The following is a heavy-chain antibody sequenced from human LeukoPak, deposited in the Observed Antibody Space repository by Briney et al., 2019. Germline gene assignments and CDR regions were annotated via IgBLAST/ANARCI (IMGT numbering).Heavy chain of an antibody. CDR3: ARRANSGNTKGAFDI. CDR2: IYYSGST. J-gene: IGHJ3*02. V-gene: IGHV4-39*01. D-gene: IGHD1-26*01. CDR1: GGCISSSSYY. Sequence: SETLSLTCTVSGGCISSSSYYWGWIRQPPGKGLEWIGSIYYSGSTYYNPSLKSRVTISVDTSKNQFSLKLSSVTAADTAVYYCARRANSGNTKGAFDIWGQGTMVTVSS.